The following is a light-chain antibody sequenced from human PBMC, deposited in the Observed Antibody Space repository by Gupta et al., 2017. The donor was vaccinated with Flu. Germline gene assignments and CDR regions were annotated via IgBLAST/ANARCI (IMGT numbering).Light chain of an antibody. CDR1: SSNIGINY. CDR2: END. CDR3: GTWDDTLSAMV. J-gene: IGLJ2*01. V-gene: IGLV1-51*01. Sequence: QSVLTQPPSVSAAPGQKVTFSCSGSSSNIGINYVSWYQQPPGTAPKLLIYENDKRPSGIPDRITGSKSGTSATLGITGLQTGDEAHYYCGTWDDTLSAMVFGGGTKLAVL.